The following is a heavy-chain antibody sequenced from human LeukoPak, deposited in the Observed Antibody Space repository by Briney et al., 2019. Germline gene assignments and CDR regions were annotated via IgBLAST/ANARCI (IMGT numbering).Heavy chain of an antibody. CDR2: ISSGESST. D-gene: IGHD2-2*01. V-gene: IGHV3-74*01. Sequence: GGSLRLSCAASGFTFSNYWMHWVRQAPGKGLVWVSRISSGESSTTCADSVKGRFTISRDNAKNTLYLKMNTLRAEDTAIYFCARGGFTGTSCPYFDYWGQGTLVTVSS. J-gene: IGHJ4*02. CDR3: ARGGFTGTSCPYFDY. CDR1: GFTFSNYW.